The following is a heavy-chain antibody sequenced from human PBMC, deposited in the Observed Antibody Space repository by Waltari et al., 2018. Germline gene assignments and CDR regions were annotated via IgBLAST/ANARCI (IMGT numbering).Heavy chain of an antibody. Sequence: QVQLQESGPGLVKPSETLSLTCTVSGGSISSHYWSWLRQPPGKGLEWIGYIYYSGSTNYNPYLKSRVTRSVDTAKNQFTLKMTSVTAAEAAVYYCASDSTVEGYYYGMDVWGQWTTVTVSS. D-gene: IGHD4-17*01. CDR2: IYYSGST. J-gene: IGHJ6*02. V-gene: IGHV4-59*11. CDR3: ASDSTVEGYYYGMDV. CDR1: GGSISSHY.